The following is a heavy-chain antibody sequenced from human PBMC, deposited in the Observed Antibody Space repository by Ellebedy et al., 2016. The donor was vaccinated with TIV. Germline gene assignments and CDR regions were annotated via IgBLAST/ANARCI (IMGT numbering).Heavy chain of an antibody. CDR1: GDRVNGYW. V-gene: IGHV5-51*01. CDR3: ARRKYGGPFDY. CDR2: IYPGDSDT. D-gene: IGHD4-23*01. Sequence: GESLKISCEGSGDRVNGYWIAWVRQMPGKGLEWMGIIYPGDSDTKYSPSFQGQVNISADKSINTAYLQWSSLKASDTAMYYCARRKYGGPFDYWGQGTLVTVSS. J-gene: IGHJ4*02.